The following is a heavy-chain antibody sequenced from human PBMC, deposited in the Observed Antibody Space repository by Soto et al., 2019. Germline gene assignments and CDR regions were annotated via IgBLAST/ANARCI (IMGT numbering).Heavy chain of an antibody. CDR2: INPNSGGT. J-gene: IGHJ6*02. V-gene: IGHV1-2*04. Sequence: GASVKVSCKASGYTFTGYYMHWVRQAPGQGLEWMGWINPNSGGTNYAQKFQGWVTMTRDTSISTAYMELSRLRSDDTAVYYCASTWIQLWFSSYYYGMDVWGQGTTVTVSS. CDR1: GYTFTGYY. CDR3: ASTWIQLWFSSYYYGMDV. D-gene: IGHD5-18*01.